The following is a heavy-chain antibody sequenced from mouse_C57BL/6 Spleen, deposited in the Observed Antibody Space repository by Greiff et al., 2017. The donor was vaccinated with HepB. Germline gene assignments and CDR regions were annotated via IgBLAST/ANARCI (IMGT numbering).Heavy chain of an antibody. CDR1: GYTFTDYY. CDR2: INPNNGGT. Sequence: EVQLQQSGPELVKPGASVKISCKASGYTFTDYYMNWVKQSHGKSLEWIGDINPNNGGTSYNQKFKGKATVTVDKSSSTAYMELRSLTSDDSAVYFCARYDDLGYIDVWGTGTTVTVSS. J-gene: IGHJ1*03. V-gene: IGHV1-26*01. D-gene: IGHD2-3*01. CDR3: ARYDDLGYIDV.